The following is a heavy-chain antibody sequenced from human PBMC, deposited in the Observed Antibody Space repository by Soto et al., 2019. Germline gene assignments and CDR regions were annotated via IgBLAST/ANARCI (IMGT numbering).Heavy chain of an antibody. CDR1: GGSISRGAYY. D-gene: IGHD4-17*01. V-gene: IGHV4-31*03. Sequence: LSLTCSVSGGSISRGAYYWTWIRQRPGEGLEWLGNIYNSRATYYNPSLQSRLTIAVDTPKNQLSLKMSSVTAADTAVYYCARGMVQEGDYGEIYYYYTMDVWGQGTTVTVS. J-gene: IGHJ6*02. CDR2: IYNSRAT. CDR3: ARGMVQEGDYGEIYYYYTMDV.